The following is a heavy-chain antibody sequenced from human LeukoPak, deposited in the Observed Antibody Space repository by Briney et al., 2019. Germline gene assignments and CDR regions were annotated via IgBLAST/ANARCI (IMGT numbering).Heavy chain of an antibody. CDR1: GDSVSRNSAA. J-gene: IGHJ4*02. CDR3: ARGAWGSCFDS. Sequence: SQTLSLTCAISGDSVSRNSAAWNWIRRSPSRGLEWLGRTYYRSKWYNEYAVSVRSRITINPDTSKNQLSLQLSSVTPEDTAVYYCARGAWGSCFDSWGQGTLVTVSS. V-gene: IGHV6-1*01. CDR2: TYYRSKWYN. D-gene: IGHD7-27*01.